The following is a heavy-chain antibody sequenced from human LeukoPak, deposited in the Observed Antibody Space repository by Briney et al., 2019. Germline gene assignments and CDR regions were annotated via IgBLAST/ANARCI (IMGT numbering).Heavy chain of an antibody. CDR3: AKDLPYGAADY. CDR2: INNDGSIT. V-gene: IGHV3-74*01. J-gene: IGHJ4*02. D-gene: IGHD4/OR15-4a*01. CDR1: GFPFSSYW. Sequence: GGYLSLSFAASGFPFSSYWMHWVRPDPGKGLVWVSHINNDGSITNYPDSVKGRFTISRDNPKKTLSLTMNCLSAEDTAVYYCAKDLPYGAADYWGQGTLVTVSS.